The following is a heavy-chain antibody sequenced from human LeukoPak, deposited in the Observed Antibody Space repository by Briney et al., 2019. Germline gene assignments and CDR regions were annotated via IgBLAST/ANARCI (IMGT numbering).Heavy chain of an antibody. V-gene: IGHV1-2*02. CDR1: GYTFTGYY. D-gene: IGHD2-2*02. CDR3: ARSPIAVLPAAIMSLRAPSDY. CDR2: INPKRGGA. J-gene: IGHJ4*02. Sequence: ASVKVSCKASGYTFTGYYIHWVRQAPGQGLEWTGWINPKRGGANYAQKFQGRVTMTRDTSINTAYMELSSLRYDDTALYYCARSPIAVLPAAIMSLRAPSDYWGQGTLVTVSS.